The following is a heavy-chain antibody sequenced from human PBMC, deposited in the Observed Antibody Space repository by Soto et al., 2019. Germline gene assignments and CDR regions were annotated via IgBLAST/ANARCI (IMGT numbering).Heavy chain of an antibody. CDR3: ARDRSSSSWSVVDY. Sequence: ASVKVSCKASGYTFTSYGISWVRQAPGQGLEWLGWISAYNGSTNYAQKLQGRVTMTTDTSTSTAYMELRSLRSDDTAVYYCARDRSSSSWSVVDYWGQGALVTVSS. J-gene: IGHJ4*02. CDR2: ISAYNGST. CDR1: GYTFTSYG. D-gene: IGHD6-13*01. V-gene: IGHV1-18*01.